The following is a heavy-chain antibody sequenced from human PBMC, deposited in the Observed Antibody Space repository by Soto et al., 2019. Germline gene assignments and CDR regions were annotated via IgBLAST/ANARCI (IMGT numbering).Heavy chain of an antibody. Sequence: QVQLQEMGPGLVKPSQTLTITCTVSGDSVNSAYWSWIRQLPGKGLEWMGNIYHTGRTFYNPSLKSRLAISNDKSKPPLSLQLGSVTASEMDVFYCAGTDAYHSSFFDSWGQGNRGHRLL. CDR3: AGTDAYHSSFFDS. CDR1: GDSVNSAY. CDR2: IYHTGRT. V-gene: IGHV4-31*03. J-gene: IGHJ4*02. D-gene: IGHD6-6*01.